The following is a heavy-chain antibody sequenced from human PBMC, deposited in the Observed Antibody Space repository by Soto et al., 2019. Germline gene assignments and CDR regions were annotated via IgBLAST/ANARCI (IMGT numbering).Heavy chain of an antibody. J-gene: IGHJ5*02. CDR3: ARDRPYSSGWPLNQFDP. D-gene: IGHD6-19*01. V-gene: IGHV1-2*02. Sequence: QVQLVQSGAEVKKPGASVKVSCKASGYTFTGYYMHWVRQAPGQGLEWMGWINPNSGGTNYAQKCQGRFTMTRDTSISTPYMELSRLGSDDTAVYYCARDRPYSSGWPLNQFDPWGQGTLVTVSS. CDR1: GYTFTGYY. CDR2: INPNSGGT.